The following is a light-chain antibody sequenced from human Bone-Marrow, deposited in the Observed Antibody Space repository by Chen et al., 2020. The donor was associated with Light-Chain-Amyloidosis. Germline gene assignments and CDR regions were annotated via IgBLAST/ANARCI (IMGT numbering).Light chain of an antibody. J-gene: IGLJ2*01. CDR1: DLPTKY. Sequence: SYELTQPPTVSVTPGQTATITCSGDDLPTKYAYWYQQKPGKAPVLVRHSDTERPSGISERFSGYSSGTTATLTISGVQAEDEADYHCQSADSSGTYEVIFGGGTKLTVL. CDR3: QSADSSGTYEVI. V-gene: IGLV3-25*03. CDR2: SDT.